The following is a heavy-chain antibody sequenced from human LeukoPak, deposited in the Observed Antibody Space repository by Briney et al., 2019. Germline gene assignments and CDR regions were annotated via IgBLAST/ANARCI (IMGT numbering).Heavy chain of an antibody. CDR3: SRDPNGDYVGAFDN. CDR1: GFTFSHYA. Sequence: PGGCLRLSCTASGFTFSHYAVTWVRQSPQKGLEWVSSITGSGGTIYYADSVKGRFTVSRDNSKNTLYLQTNSLRAEDTALYYCSRDPNGDYVGAFDNWGQGTMVTVSS. V-gene: IGHV3-23*01. J-gene: IGHJ3*02. CDR2: ITGSGGTI. D-gene: IGHD4-23*01.